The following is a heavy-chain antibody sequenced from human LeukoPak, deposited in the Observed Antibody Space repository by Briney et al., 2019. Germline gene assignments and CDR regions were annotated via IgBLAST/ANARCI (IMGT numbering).Heavy chain of an antibody. Sequence: GGSLGLSFSASGFTLVSYARHGVGQPPGKGLEYVSAISSNGGSTYYADSVKGRFTVSRDNSKNTLYLQMSSLRAEDTAVYYCVKGGSYGYYFDYWGQGTLVTVSS. CDR3: VKGGSYGYYFDY. J-gene: IGHJ4*02. D-gene: IGHD5-18*01. V-gene: IGHV3-64D*06. CDR1: GFTLVSYA. CDR2: ISSNGGST.